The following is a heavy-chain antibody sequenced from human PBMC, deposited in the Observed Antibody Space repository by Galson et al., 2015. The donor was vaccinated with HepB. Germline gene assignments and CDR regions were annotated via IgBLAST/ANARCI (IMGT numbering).Heavy chain of an antibody. CDR1: GGSISSYY. CDR2: IYYSGST. V-gene: IGHV4-59*08. CDR3: ARLSITMVRDPGFAFDI. J-gene: IGHJ3*02. D-gene: IGHD3-10*01. Sequence: SETLSLTCTVSGGSISSYYWSWIRQPPGKGLEWIGYIYYSGSTNYNPSLKSRVTISVDTSKNQFSLKLSSVTAADTAVYYCARLSITMVRDPGFAFDIWGQGTMVTVSS.